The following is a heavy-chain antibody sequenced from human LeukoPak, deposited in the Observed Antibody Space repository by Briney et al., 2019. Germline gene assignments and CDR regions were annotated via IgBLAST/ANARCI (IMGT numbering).Heavy chain of an antibody. CDR1: GFTFSTYW. Sequence: GGSLRLSCAASGFTFSTYWMHWVRQVPGKGLVWVSRISSDGTNANYADSVKGRFTISRDNAKNTLYLQMNSLRAEDTAVYYCARFRGQKWLSVPYYYYMDVWGKGTTVTISS. CDR2: ISSDGTNA. D-gene: IGHD3-22*01. CDR3: ARFRGQKWLSVPYYYYMDV. J-gene: IGHJ6*03. V-gene: IGHV3-74*01.